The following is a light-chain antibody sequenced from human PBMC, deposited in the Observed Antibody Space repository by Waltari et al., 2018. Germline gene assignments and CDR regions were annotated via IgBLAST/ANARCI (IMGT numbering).Light chain of an antibody. V-gene: IGLV2-14*01. Sequence: QSALTQPASVSGSPGQSITISCTGTSSDVGGYNYVSWFQQHPGKAPKLMIYHVSNRASGVSNRFSGSKSGNTASLTISGLQAEDEADYYCSSYTSSSTVVFGGGTKLTVL. J-gene: IGLJ3*02. CDR2: HVS. CDR3: SSYTSSSTVV. CDR1: SSDVGGYNY.